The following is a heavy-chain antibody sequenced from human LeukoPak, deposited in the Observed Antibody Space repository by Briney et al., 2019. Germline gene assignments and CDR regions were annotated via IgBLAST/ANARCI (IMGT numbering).Heavy chain of an antibody. V-gene: IGHV3-23*01. D-gene: IGHD1-1*01. Sequence: PGGSLRLSCAASGLTISSSGMSWVRQAPGKGLEWVSAISGSGDRTHYADSVRGRFTISRDTSEDTLYLQMNSLRADDTAVYYCARDGFNDRSGDNDGFDMWGQGTMVTVSS. J-gene: IGHJ3*02. CDR3: ARDGFNDRSGDNDGFDM. CDR1: GLTISSSG. CDR2: ISGSGDRT.